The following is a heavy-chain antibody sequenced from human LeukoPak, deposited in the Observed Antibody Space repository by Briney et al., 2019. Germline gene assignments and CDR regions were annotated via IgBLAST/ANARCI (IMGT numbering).Heavy chain of an antibody. Sequence: GASLRLPLAAPGFTFKRYSINRVRQPAGKGLDWVSYIRSSSSPIYYADSVQGRFTISRDNAKNLLYLQMNSLRDEDTAVYYCVRDPDALDSWGQGTLVTVSS. CDR2: IRSSSSPI. J-gene: IGHJ5*01. CDR3: VRDPDALDS. CDR1: GFTFKRYS. V-gene: IGHV3-48*02.